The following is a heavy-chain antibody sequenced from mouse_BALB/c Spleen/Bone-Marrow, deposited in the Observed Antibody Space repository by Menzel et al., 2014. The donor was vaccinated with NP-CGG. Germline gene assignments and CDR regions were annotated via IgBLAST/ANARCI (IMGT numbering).Heavy chain of an antibody. J-gene: IGHJ3*01. V-gene: IGHV1-9*01. CDR1: GYTFSSYW. CDR3: TRQGFAC. Sequence: QVQLKQSGPELMKPGASVKISCKATGYTFSSYWIEWVKQRPGHGLEWIGEILPGSGNTHYNEKFNGKATFTAGTSSNTAYMQLSSLTSEDSAVYYCTRQGFACWGQGTLVTVSA. CDR2: ILPGSGNT.